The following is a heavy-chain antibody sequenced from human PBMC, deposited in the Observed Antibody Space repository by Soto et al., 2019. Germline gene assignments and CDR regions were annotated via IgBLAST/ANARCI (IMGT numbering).Heavy chain of an antibody. CDR3: AIGRARYYYYYGMDV. V-gene: IGHV4-34*01. J-gene: IGHJ6*02. Sequence: QVQLQQWGAGLLKPSETLSLTCAVYGGSFSGYYWSWIRQPPGKGLEWIGEINHSGSTNYNPSLKSRVTISVDTSKNQFSLKLSSVTAAYTAVYYCAIGRARYYYYYGMDVWGQGTTVTVSS. CDR1: GGSFSGYY. CDR2: INHSGST.